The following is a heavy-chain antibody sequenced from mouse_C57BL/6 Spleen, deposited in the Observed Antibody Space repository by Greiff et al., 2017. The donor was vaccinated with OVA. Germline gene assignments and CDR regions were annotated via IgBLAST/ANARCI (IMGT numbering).Heavy chain of an antibody. CDR1: GYTFTSSW. Sequence: QVQLQQPGAELVRPGSSVKLSCKASGYTFTSSWMHWVKQRPIQGLEWIGNIDPSDSETHYNQKFKDKATLTVDKSSSTAYMQLSSLTSEDSAVYYCAREDGYDYFDYWGQGTTLTVSS. V-gene: IGHV1-52*01. D-gene: IGHD2-2*01. CDR3: AREDGYDYFDY. CDR2: IDPSDSET. J-gene: IGHJ2*01.